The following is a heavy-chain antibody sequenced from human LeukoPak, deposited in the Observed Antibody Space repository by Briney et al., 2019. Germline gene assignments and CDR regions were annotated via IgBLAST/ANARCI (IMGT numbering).Heavy chain of an antibody. CDR2: ISSSGRTR. V-gene: IGHV3-48*03. D-gene: IGHD3-22*01. CDR3: TKDYDSSGYTVDY. Sequence: GGSLRLSCAASGFTFSSYEMNWVRQAPGKGLEWVSYISSSGRTRYYADSVKGRFTISRDNAKNSLYLQMNSLRPEDTALYYCTKDYDSSGYTVDYWGQGTLVTVSS. J-gene: IGHJ4*02. CDR1: GFTFSSYE.